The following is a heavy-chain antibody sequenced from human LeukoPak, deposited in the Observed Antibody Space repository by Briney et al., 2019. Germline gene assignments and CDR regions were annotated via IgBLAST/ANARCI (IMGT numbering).Heavy chain of an antibody. CDR2: ISSNGGST. D-gene: IGHD6-13*01. V-gene: IGHV3-64D*06. CDR1: GFTFSSYA. J-gene: IGHJ5*02. Sequence: GGSLRLSCSASGFTFSSYAMHWVRQAPGKGLEYVSAISSNGGSTYYADSVKGRFTISRDNSKNTLYLQMSSLRAEDTAVYYCVKDRLGSSSWYFVGHSFDPWGQGTLVTVSS. CDR3: VKDRLGSSSWYFVGHSFDP.